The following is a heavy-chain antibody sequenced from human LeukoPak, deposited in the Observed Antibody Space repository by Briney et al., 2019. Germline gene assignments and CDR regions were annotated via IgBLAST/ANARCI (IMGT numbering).Heavy chain of an antibody. V-gene: IGHV1-2*02. J-gene: IGHJ4*02. Sequence: ASVKVSCKASGYTFTGYYMHWVRQAPGQGLEWMGWINPNSGGTNYAQKFQGRVTMTRDTSISTAYMELSRLRSDDTAVYYCARGRASYYGSGSADYWGQGTLVTVSS. CDR2: INPNSGGT. CDR1: GYTFTGYY. D-gene: IGHD3-10*01. CDR3: ARGRASYYGSGSADY.